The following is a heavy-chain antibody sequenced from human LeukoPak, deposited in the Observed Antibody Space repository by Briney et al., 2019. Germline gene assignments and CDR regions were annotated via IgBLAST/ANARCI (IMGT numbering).Heavy chain of an antibody. CDR3: ARGDRAAAGLHPVDD. J-gene: IGHJ4*02. V-gene: IGHV3-7*01. D-gene: IGHD6-13*01. CDR1: GFSFSDYW. Sequence: TGGSLRLSCVASGFSFSDYWMSWVRQAPGKGLEWVANIKEDGTAKFYGDSVKGRFTVSRDNAQNSLFLQLNNLRAEDTGVYFCARGDRAAAGLHPVDDWGQGTLVTVSS. CDR2: IKEDGTAK.